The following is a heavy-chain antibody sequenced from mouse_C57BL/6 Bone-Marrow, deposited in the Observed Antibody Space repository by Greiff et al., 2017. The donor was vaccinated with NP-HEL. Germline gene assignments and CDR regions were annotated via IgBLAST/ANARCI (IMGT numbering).Heavy chain of an antibody. Sequence: EVKVVESGGGLVQPGGSLKLSCAASGFTFSDYGMAWVRQAPRKGPEWVAFISNLAYSIYYADTVTGRFTISRENAKNTLYLQMSHLKSEDTAMYYCARDDGSRDFDYWGQGTTLTVSS. D-gene: IGHD1-1*01. CDR2: ISNLAYSI. CDR1: GFTFSDYG. CDR3: ARDDGSRDFDY. J-gene: IGHJ2*01. V-gene: IGHV5-15*01.